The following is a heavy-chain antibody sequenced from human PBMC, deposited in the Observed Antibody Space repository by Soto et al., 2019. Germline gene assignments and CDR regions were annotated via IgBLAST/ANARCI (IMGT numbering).Heavy chain of an antibody. J-gene: IGHJ4*02. D-gene: IGHD3-22*01. CDR1: GGTFNNYA. CDR2: IIPLFGAA. V-gene: IGHV1-69*01. CDR3: ARAGRSYYVSSGYFSLDY. Sequence: QVQLVQSGAEVKKPGSSVRVSCKASGGTFNNYAITWVRQAPGQGLEWMGGIIPLFGAANYAQNFQGRVTITAEESTTTAYLELSSLRSEDTAIYYCARAGRSYYVSSGYFSLDYWGQGTLVTVSS.